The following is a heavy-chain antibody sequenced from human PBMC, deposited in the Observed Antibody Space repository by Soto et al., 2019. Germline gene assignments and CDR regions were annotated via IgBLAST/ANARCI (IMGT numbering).Heavy chain of an antibody. CDR3: TRAGPPPGGPAGRSPFDY. CDR2: IRSKANSYAT. Sequence: EVQLVESGGGLVQPGGSLKLSCAASGFTFSGSAMHWVRQASGKGLEWVGRIRSKANSYATAYAASVKGRFTISRDDTKNTAYLQMNSLKTEDTAVYYCTRAGPPPGGPAGRSPFDYWGQGTLVTVSS. V-gene: IGHV3-73*02. CDR1: GFTFSGSA. J-gene: IGHJ4*02. D-gene: IGHD2-2*01.